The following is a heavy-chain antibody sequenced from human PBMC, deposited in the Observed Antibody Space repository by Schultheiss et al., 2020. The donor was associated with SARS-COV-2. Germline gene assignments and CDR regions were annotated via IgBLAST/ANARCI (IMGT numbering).Heavy chain of an antibody. V-gene: IGHV1-46*01. D-gene: IGHD4-23*01. CDR2: INPSGGST. CDR3: ARIDYGGYIEY. J-gene: IGHJ4*02. Sequence: ASVKVSCKASGYTFTSYYMHWVRQAPGQGLEWMGIINPSGGSTSYAQKFQGRVTMTRDTSISTAYMELSRLRSDDTAVYYCARIDYGGYIEYWGQGTLVTVSS. CDR1: GYTFTSYY.